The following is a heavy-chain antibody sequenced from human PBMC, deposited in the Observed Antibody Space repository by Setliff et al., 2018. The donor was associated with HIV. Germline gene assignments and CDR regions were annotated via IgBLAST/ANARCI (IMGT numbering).Heavy chain of an antibody. V-gene: IGHV4-38-2*01. CDR2: VYHGGSA. CDR3: ARGTYYYETSGYHYDKTWAGTCFDY. Sequence: PSETLSLTCAVSGYSISSSYYWGWIRQPPGKGLEWIASVYHGGSAYYNPSLKSRVTTSVDTSKNQFSLRLSSVTAADTAVYYCARGTYYYETSGYHYDKTWAGTCFDYWGQGTLVTVSS. CDR1: GYSISSSYY. J-gene: IGHJ4*02. D-gene: IGHD3-22*01.